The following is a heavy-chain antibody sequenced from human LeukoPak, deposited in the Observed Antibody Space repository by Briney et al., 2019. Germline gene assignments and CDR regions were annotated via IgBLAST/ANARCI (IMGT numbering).Heavy chain of an antibody. D-gene: IGHD3-3*01. V-gene: IGHV1-18*01. Sequence: APVKVSCKASGYTFTSYAMNWVRQAPGQGLEWMGWISAYNGNTNYAQKLQGRVTMTTDTSTSTAYMELRSLRSDDTAVYYCARFYYYDFWSGYYTPYYYFDYWGQGTLVTVSS. CDR3: ARFYYYDFWSGYYTPYYYFDY. CDR1: GYTFTSYA. CDR2: ISAYNGNT. J-gene: IGHJ4*02.